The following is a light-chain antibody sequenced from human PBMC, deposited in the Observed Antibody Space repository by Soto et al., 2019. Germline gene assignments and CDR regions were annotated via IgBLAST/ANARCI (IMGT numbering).Light chain of an antibody. Sequence: QSALTQVASVSASPGQSITISCTGTSSDVGGHNYVSWYQQHPGKAPKLMIYNVDYRPSGVSNRFSGSKSGNTASLTIYGLQAEDEGNYYCSSYADSRTVVFGGGTKLTVL. CDR2: NVD. J-gene: IGLJ2*01. V-gene: IGLV2-14*03. CDR1: SSDVGGHNY. CDR3: SSYADSRTVV.